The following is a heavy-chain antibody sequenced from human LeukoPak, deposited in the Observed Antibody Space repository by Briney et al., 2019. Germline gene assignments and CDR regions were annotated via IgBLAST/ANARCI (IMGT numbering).Heavy chain of an antibody. CDR1: GFTFSSYA. CDR2: ISGSGGST. V-gene: IGHV3-23*01. J-gene: IGHJ4*02. D-gene: IGHD5-24*01. CDR3: ARKMATTDDY. Sequence: GGSLRLSCAASGFTFSSYAMSWVRQAPGKGLEWVSGISGSGGSTSYAVSGKGRFTISRDNSKNTLYLQMNSLRAEDTAMYYCARKMATTDDYWGQGTLVTVSS.